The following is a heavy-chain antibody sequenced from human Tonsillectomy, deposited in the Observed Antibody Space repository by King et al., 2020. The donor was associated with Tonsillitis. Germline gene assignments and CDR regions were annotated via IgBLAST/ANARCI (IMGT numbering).Heavy chain of an antibody. CDR2: ISWNSGSI. CDR3: AKLGGSGSRFDCLYHYMDV. V-gene: IGHV3-9*01. Sequence: EVQLVESGGGLVQPGRSLRLSCVASGFTFDDYAMQWVRHVPGKGLEWVSGISWNSGSIAYADSVKGRFTISRDNAKNSLYLQMNSLRTDDTALYYCAKLGGSGSRFDCLYHYMDVWGEGTTVTVSS. J-gene: IGHJ6*03. CDR1: GFTFDDYA. D-gene: IGHD1-26*01.